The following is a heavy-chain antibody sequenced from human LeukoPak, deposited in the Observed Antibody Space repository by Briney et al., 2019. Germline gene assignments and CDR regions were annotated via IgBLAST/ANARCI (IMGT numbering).Heavy chain of an antibody. CDR1: GYTFTGYY. Sequence: ASVKVSCKASGYTFTGYYMHWVRQAPGQGLEWMGWINPNSGGTNYAQKFQGRVTMTRDTSISTAYMELSRLRSDDTAVYYCARDIEDMRWFDPWGQGTLVTVSS. D-gene: IGHD2-15*01. CDR2: INPNSGGT. V-gene: IGHV1-2*02. J-gene: IGHJ5*02. CDR3: ARDIEDMRWFDP.